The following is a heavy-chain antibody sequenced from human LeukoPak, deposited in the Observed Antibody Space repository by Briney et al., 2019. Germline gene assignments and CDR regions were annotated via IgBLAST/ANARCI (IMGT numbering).Heavy chain of an antibody. CDR2: IYYSGST. Sequence: PSETLSLTCTVSGGSISSSSYYWGWIRQPPGKGLEWIGSIYYSGSTYYNPSLKSRVTISVDTSKNQFSLKLSSVTAADTAVYYCARSGRGAAVAGTSPGDYWGQGTLVTVSS. CDR3: ARSGRGAAVAGTSPGDY. J-gene: IGHJ4*02. D-gene: IGHD6-19*01. V-gene: IGHV4-39*07. CDR1: GGSISSSSYY.